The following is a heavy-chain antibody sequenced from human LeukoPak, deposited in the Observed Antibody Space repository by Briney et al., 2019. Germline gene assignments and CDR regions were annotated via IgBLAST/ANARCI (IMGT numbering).Heavy chain of an antibody. CDR3: AREAPYYYDSSGYYSVGYFDY. D-gene: IGHD3-22*01. Sequence: PSETLSLTCTVSGGSVSSGSYYWSWIRQPPGKGLEWIGYIYYSGSTNYNPFLKSRVTISVDTSKNQFSLKLSSVTAADTAVYYCAREAPYYYDSSGYYSVGYFDYWGQGTLVTVSS. J-gene: IGHJ4*02. CDR1: GGSVSSGSYY. V-gene: IGHV4-61*01. CDR2: IYYSGST.